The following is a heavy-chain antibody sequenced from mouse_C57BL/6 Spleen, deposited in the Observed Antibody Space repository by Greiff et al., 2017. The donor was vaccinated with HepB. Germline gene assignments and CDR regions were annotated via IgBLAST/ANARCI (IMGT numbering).Heavy chain of an antibody. V-gene: IGHV1-50*01. Sequence: QVQLKQPGAELVKPGASVKLSCKASGYTFTSYWMQWVKLRPGQGLEWIGEIDPSDSYTNYNQKFKGKATLTVDTSSSTAYMQLSRLTSEDAAVYYCARVRNYGWFAYWGKGTLVTVSA. CDR2: IDPSDSYT. CDR1: GYTFTSYW. CDR3: ARVRNYGWFAY. D-gene: IGHD1-1*01. J-gene: IGHJ3*01.